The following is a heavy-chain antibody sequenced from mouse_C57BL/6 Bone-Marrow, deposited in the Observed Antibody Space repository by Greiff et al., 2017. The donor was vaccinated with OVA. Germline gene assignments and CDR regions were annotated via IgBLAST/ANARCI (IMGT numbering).Heavy chain of an antibody. CDR1: GYTFTSYW. J-gene: IGHJ2*01. CDR2: IYPGSGST. D-gene: IGHD2-1*01. V-gene: IGHV1-55*01. CDR3: ARGGVRNVYFDY. Sequence: QVQLKESGAELVKPGASVKMSCKASGYTFTSYWITWVKQRPGQGLEWIGDIYPGSGSTNYNEKFKSKATLTVDTSSSTAYMQLSSLTSEDSAVYYCARGGVRNVYFDYWGQGTTLTVSS.